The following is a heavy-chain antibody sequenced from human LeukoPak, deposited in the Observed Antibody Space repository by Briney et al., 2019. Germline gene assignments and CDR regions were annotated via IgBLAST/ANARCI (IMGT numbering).Heavy chain of an antibody. CDR3: ASHSSGYPNFDY. CDR2: IYSGGST. CDR1: GFSFSSYA. J-gene: IGHJ4*02. Sequence: GGSLRLSCAASGFSFSSYAMNWVRQAPGKGLEWVSVIYSGGSTYYADSVKGRFTISRDNSKSTLYLQMNSLRAEDTAVYYCASHSSGYPNFDYWGQGTLVTVSS. V-gene: IGHV3-66*04. D-gene: IGHD3-22*01.